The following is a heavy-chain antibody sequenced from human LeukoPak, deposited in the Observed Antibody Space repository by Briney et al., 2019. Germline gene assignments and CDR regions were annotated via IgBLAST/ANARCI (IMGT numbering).Heavy chain of an antibody. D-gene: IGHD3-22*01. CDR2: ISSSGGNT. CDR1: GFTFSSYA. V-gene: IGHV3-23*01. CDR3: TNRRVDSSGFSD. J-gene: IGHJ4*02. Sequence: PGGSLRLSCAASGFTFSSYAMSWVRQAPGKGLEWVSAISSSGGNTYYRDSVKGRFTISRDNSKNTLYPQMNSLRAEDTAVYYCTNRRVDSSGFSDWGQGTLVTVSS.